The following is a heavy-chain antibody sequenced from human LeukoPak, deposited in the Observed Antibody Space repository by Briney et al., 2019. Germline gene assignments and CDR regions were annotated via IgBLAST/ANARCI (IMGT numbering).Heavy chain of an antibody. CDR2: ISGSGRST. V-gene: IGHV3-23*01. J-gene: IGHJ4*02. Sequence: GWALRLSYAASGFTFSSDAMSGLRQAPAKGGDWVSAISGSGRSTYYADSVKGRFTISTDNSKNTLYLQMNSLRAEDTAVYYCATGGWLVENGYWGQGTLVTVSS. D-gene: IGHD6-19*01. CDR1: GFTFSSDA. CDR3: ATGGWLVENGY.